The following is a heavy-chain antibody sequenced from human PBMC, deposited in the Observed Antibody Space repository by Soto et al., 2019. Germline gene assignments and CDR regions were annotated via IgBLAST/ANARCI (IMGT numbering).Heavy chain of an antibody. Sequence: PGGSLRLSCAASGFTFDDYGMGWVRQAPGKGLEWVSGINWRGGGTAYADSVKGRFTISRDNAKNSLYLHMSSLRGEDAALYYCARGRTTVITNDAFDIWGQGTMVTVSS. CDR3: ARGRTTVITNDAFDI. V-gene: IGHV3-20*04. CDR1: GFTFDDYG. D-gene: IGHD4-17*01. CDR2: INWRGGGT. J-gene: IGHJ3*02.